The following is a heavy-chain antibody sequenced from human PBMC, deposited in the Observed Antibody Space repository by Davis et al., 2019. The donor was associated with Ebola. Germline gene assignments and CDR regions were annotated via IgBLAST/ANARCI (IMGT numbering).Heavy chain of an antibody. CDR3: ARTNYYFDH. Sequence: GESLKISCEGSGFTFSTYRMHWVRQAPGKGLMWVSRIKDDGNSTDYADSVKGRFTISRDNAKNTLYLQMNSLRAEDTAVYYCARTNYYFDHWGQGTLVTVSS. CDR2: IKDDGNST. J-gene: IGHJ4*02. CDR1: GFTFSTYR. V-gene: IGHV3-74*01.